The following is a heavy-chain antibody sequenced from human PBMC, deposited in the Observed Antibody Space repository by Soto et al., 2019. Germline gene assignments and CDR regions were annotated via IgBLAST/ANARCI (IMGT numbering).Heavy chain of an antibody. Sequence: EVQLVESGGDLVQPGGSLRLSCGASGFTFSSYDFHWVRQTSGKGLEWVSGIGKAGDTYYAPSVKGRFTLSRENAKNSLYLQMNSLRPGDTAGYYCTRGADGFDYWGEGALVTVSS. V-gene: IGHV3-13*01. CDR1: GFTFSSYD. D-gene: IGHD3-16*01. J-gene: IGHJ4*02. CDR3: TRGADGFDY. CDR2: IGKAGDT.